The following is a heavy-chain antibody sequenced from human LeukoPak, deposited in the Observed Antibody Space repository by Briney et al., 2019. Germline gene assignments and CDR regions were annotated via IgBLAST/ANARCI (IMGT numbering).Heavy chain of an antibody. J-gene: IGHJ2*01. CDR2: ISGNGGNT. V-gene: IGHV3-23*01. D-gene: IGHD3-22*01. CDR3: ARAIVYWFFDL. CDR1: GFTLTNYG. Sequence: PGGSLRLSCAASGFTLTNYGMSWVRQAPGKGLEWVSAISGNGGNTHYADSVKGRFTISRDNSKNTLYLQMNSLRAEDTALYYCARAIVYWFFDLWGRGTLVTVSS.